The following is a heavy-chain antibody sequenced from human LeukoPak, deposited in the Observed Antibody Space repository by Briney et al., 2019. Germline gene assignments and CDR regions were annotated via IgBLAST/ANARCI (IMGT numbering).Heavy chain of an antibody. CDR2: INHSGST. CDR1: GGSFSGYY. J-gene: IGHJ6*03. Sequence: SETLSLTCAVYGGSFSGYYWSWIRQPPGKGLEWIGEINHSGSTNYNPSLKSRVTISVDTSKNQFSLKLSSVTAADTAVYYCARTGSGRTNYYYYMDVWGKGTTVTISS. CDR3: ARTGSGRTNYYYYMDV. D-gene: IGHD6-19*01. V-gene: IGHV4-34*01.